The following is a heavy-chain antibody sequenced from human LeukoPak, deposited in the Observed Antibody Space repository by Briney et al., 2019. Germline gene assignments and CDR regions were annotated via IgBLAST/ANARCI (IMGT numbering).Heavy chain of an antibody. CDR2: IYSGGDT. V-gene: IGHV3-66*01. CDR3: ARGKPAVAGNLNDY. J-gene: IGHJ4*02. CDR1: GFTVTTNY. Sequence: PGGSLGLSCAASGFTVTTNYMSWVRQAPGKGLEWVSVIYSGGDTYYADSLKGRFTISRDNSKNTLYLQMNSLRAEDTAVYYCARGKPAVAGNLNDYWGQGTLVTVSS. D-gene: IGHD6-19*01.